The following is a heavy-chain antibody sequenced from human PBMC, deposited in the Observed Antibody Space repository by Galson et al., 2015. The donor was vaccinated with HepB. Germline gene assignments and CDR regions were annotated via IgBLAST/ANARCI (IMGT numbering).Heavy chain of an antibody. CDR3: ARGNSYSGVGYYYPRAFDI. V-gene: IGHV4-34*01. CDR2: INHSGST. D-gene: IGHD3-22*01. J-gene: IGHJ3*02. CDR1: GGSFSGYY. Sequence: LSLTCAVYGGSFSGYYWSWIRQPPGKGLEWIGEINHSGSTNYNPSLKSRVTISVDTSKNQFSLKLSSVTAADTAVYYCARGNSYSGVGYYYPRAFDIWGQGTMVTVSS.